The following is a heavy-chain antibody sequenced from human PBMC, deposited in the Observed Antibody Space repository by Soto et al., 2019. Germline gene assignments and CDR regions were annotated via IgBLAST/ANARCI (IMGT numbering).Heavy chain of an antibody. CDR1: GFTFSSYA. V-gene: IGHV3-30-3*01. Sequence: QVQLVESGGGVVQPGRSLRVSCAASGFTFSSYAMHWVSRAPGKGLEWMAVMSYDGSNKYYADSVKSRFTISREKSKNAMYLQTNSLSPADTALYYCASDGGAYWGQGTLVIVSS. J-gene: IGHJ4*02. CDR3: ASDGGAY. CDR2: MSYDGSNK. D-gene: IGHD3-16*01.